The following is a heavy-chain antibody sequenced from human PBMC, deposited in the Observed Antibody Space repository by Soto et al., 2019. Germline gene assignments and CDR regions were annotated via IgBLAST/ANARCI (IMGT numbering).Heavy chain of an antibody. D-gene: IGHD6-13*01. Sequence: ETLSLTCTVSGGSSSSSTYYWGWIRQPPGKGLEYIGSIYYSGSGYYNPSLKSRVTLSADTSKNQFTLNLSSVTAADTAVYYCATHSSPWPHYYFDSWGQGTLVTVSS. CDR2: IYYSGSG. CDR3: ATHSSPWPHYYFDS. CDR1: GGSSSSSTYY. V-gene: IGHV4-39*01. J-gene: IGHJ4*02.